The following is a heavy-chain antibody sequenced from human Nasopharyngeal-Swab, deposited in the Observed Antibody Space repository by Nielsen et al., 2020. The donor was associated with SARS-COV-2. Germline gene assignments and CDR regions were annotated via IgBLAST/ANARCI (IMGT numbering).Heavy chain of an antibody. D-gene: IGHD3-16*01. V-gene: IGHV3-64D*06. J-gene: IGHJ3*02. CDR1: GFTFSVYA. CDR2: INDYEDRL. CDR3: VKDLRGKYAFEI. Sequence: GASLRLSCSASGFTFSVYAMHWVRPAPGKGLEYVSTINDYEDRLYYADSVKGRFTISRDNSKNTLYLQMSSLRAEDTAIYWCVKDLRGKYAFEIWGQGTMVTVSS.